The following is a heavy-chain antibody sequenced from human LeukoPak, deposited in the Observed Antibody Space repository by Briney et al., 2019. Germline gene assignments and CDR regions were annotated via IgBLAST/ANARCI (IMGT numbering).Heavy chain of an antibody. CDR2: IYTSVST. CDR3: ARVPYLGPNREAFDI. Sequence: SETLSLTCTVSGGSISSYYWSWIRQPAGKGLEWIGRIYTSVSTNYNPSLKSRVTMSVDTSKNQFSLKLSSVTAADTAVYYCARVPYLGPNREAFDIWGQGTMVTVSS. D-gene: IGHD1-14*01. J-gene: IGHJ3*02. V-gene: IGHV4-4*07. CDR1: GGSISSYY.